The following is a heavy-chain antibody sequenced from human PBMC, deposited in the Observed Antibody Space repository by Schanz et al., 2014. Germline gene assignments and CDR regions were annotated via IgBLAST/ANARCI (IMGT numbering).Heavy chain of an antibody. D-gene: IGHD5-12*01. V-gene: IGHV1-46*01. Sequence: QGQLVQSGPEVKEPGASVKVSCKASGYTFTSYSMHWVRQAPGQGLEWMGIINLSGGSTNNAQKFQGRLTMTRDTSTSTVYMELSSLRSEDTAVYYCARGGGPEDVFDIWGQGTILTVSS. CDR3: ARGGGPEDVFDI. CDR2: INLSGGST. CDR1: GYTFTSYS. J-gene: IGHJ3*02.